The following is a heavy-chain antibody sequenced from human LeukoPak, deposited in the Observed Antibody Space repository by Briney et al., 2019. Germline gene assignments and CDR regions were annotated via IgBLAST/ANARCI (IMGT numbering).Heavy chain of an antibody. J-gene: IGHJ3*02. CDR2: IYYSGST. V-gene: IGHV4-59*01. Sequence: PSETLSLTCAVYGGSFSGYYWSWIRQPPGKGLEWIGYIYYSGSTNYNPSLKSRVTISVDTSKNQFSLKLSSVTAADTAVYYCARGDDFWSGYFRKSYAFDIWGQGTMVTVSS. CDR3: ARGDDFWSGYFRKSYAFDI. CDR1: GGSFSGYY. D-gene: IGHD3-3*01.